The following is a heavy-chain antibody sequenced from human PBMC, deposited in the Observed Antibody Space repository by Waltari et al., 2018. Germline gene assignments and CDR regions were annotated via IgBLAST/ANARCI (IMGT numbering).Heavy chain of an antibody. D-gene: IGHD6-13*01. Sequence: EVQLVETGGGLIQPGGSLRLSCAASGFTVSSNSMSWVRQAPGKGLEWVSVIYSGGSTYYADSVKGRFTISRDNSKNTLYLQMNSLRAEDTAVYYCARDSHSSWYGSWGQGTLVTVSS. CDR3: ARDSHSSWYGS. CDR1: GFTVSSNS. V-gene: IGHV3-53*02. J-gene: IGHJ5*02. CDR2: IYSGGST.